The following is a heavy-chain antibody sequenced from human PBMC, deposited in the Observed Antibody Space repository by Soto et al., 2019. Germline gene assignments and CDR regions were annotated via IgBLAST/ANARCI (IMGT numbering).Heavy chain of an antibody. CDR1: GGSFSGYY. V-gene: IGHV4-34*01. D-gene: IGHD3-3*01. J-gene: IGHJ6*03. CDR3: ARGNPRESYVFWSGYYAYYYYYYMDV. Sequence: SETLSLTCAVYGGSFSGYYWGWIRQPPGKGLEWIGEINHSGSTNYNPSLKSRVTISVDTSKNQFSLKLSSVTAADTAVYYCARGNPRESYVFWSGYYAYYYYYYMDVWGQGTTVT. CDR2: INHSGST.